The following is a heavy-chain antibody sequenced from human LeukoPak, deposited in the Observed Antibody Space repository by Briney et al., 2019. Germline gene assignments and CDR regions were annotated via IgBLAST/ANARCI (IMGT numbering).Heavy chain of an antibody. CDR2: MNPNSGNT. CDR3: ARVGLRRNWFDP. J-gene: IGHJ5*02. V-gene: IGHV1-8*03. Sequence: ASVKVSCKASGYTFTSYDINWVRQATGQGLEWMGWMNPNSGNTGYAQKFQGRVTITRNTSISTAYMELSRLRSEDTAVYYCARVGLRRNWFDPWGQGTLVTVSS. CDR1: GYTFTSYD. D-gene: IGHD3-16*01.